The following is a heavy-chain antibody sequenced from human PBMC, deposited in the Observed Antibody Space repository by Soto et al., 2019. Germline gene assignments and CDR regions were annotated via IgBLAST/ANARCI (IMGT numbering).Heavy chain of an antibody. V-gene: IGHV3-23*01. CDR2: FRTSGDGGTT. Sequence: GGSLRLSCAASGFTFSSYSMSWVRQAPGKGLEWVSGFRTSGDGGTTYYADSVKGRFTISRDNSKNMLFLQMNSLRAEDTAIYYCAKKVNSGPGSQYFDYWGQGTLVTVSA. J-gene: IGHJ4*02. CDR1: GFTFSSYS. D-gene: IGHD3-10*01. CDR3: AKKVNSGPGSQYFDY.